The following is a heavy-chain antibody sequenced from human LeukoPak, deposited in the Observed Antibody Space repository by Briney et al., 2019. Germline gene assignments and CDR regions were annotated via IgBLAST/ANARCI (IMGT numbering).Heavy chain of an antibody. CDR2: IYHDGSDK. V-gene: IGHV3-30*18. CDR1: GFTFSRYG. J-gene: IGHJ4*02. CDR3: AKDPVTVAGWGYFDY. Sequence: PGGSLRLSCAASGFTFSRYGMHWVRQAPGKGLEWVAVIYHDGSDKYYADSVKGRFAISRDNSKNTLYLQMNSLRPEDTAVYYCAKDPVTVAGWGYFDYWGQGALLTVSS. D-gene: IGHD6-19*01.